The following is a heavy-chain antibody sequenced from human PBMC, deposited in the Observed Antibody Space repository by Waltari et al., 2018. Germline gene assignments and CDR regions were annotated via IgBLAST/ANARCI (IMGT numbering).Heavy chain of an antibody. D-gene: IGHD1-26*01. Sequence: QVQLVQSGAAVKKPGASVEVSCKASGYTFISYAMHWVRQAPGQRLEWMGWINAGNGNTKYSQKFQGIVTITSDTSASTAYMERSSLRSEDTAVYYCERGPGVGAIDYWGQGTLVTVSS. CDR2: INAGNGNT. V-gene: IGHV1-3*01. CDR1: GYTFISYA. CDR3: ERGPGVGAIDY. J-gene: IGHJ4*02.